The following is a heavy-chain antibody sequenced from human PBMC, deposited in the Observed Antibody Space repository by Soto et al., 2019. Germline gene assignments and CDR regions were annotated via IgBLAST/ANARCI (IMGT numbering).Heavy chain of an antibody. CDR1: GYTFTSYG. Sequence: QVQLVQSGAEVKKPGASVKVSCKASGYTFTSYGISWVRQAPGQGLEWMGWISAYNGNTNYAQKLQGRVTMTTDTSTSTAYMEMRSLRSDDTAVYYCARVVTSPIFDYYYYGMDVWGQGTTVTVSS. D-gene: IGHD3-9*01. V-gene: IGHV1-18*01. J-gene: IGHJ6*02. CDR2: ISAYNGNT. CDR3: ARVVTSPIFDYYYYGMDV.